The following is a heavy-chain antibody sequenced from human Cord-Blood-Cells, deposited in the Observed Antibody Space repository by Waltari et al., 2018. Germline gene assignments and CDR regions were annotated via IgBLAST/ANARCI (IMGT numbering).Heavy chain of an antibody. D-gene: IGHD3-3*01. CDR3: ARDIGAGYDFWSGYYYYYCMDV. CDR1: GFTFSSYS. CDR2: ISSSSSYI. V-gene: IGHV3-21*01. Sequence: GGGLVKPGGSLRLSCAASGFTFSSYSMNWVRQAPGKGLEWVSSISSSSSYIYYADSVKGRFTISRDNAKNSLYLQMNSLRAEDTAVYYWARDIGAGYDFWSGYYYYYCMDVWGQGTTVTVSS. J-gene: IGHJ6*02.